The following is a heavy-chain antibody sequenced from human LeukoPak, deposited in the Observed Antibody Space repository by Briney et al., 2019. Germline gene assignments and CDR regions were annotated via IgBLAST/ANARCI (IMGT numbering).Heavy chain of an antibody. CDR1: GSTFSSYA. CDR2: IIPIFGTA. Sequence: SVKVSCEASGSTFSSYAISWVRQAPGQGLEWMGGIIPIFGTANYAQKFQGRVTITADESASTAYMELSSLRSEDTAVYYCARLPEDHPSQYYFDYWGQGTLVTVSS. D-gene: IGHD2-2*01. J-gene: IGHJ4*02. CDR3: ARLPEDHPSQYYFDY. V-gene: IGHV1-69*13.